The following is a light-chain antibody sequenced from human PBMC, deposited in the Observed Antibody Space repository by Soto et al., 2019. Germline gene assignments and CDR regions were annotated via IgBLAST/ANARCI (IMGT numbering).Light chain of an antibody. CDR3: QQRSNWPPIT. J-gene: IGKJ5*01. CDR2: DAS. Sequence: EIVLTQSPATLSLSPGERATLSCRASQSISNYLAWYQQKPGQPPRLLXYDASNRAAGIPARFSGSGSGTDFTLTISSLEPEDFAVYYCQQRSNWPPITFGQGTRLEIK. V-gene: IGKV3-11*01. CDR1: QSISNY.